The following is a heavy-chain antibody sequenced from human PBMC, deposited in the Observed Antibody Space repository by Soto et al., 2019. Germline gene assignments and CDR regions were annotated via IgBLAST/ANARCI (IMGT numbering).Heavy chain of an antibody. D-gene: IGHD1-20*01. Sequence: GGSLRLSCAASGFTFIAYSMNWVRQAPGKGLEWVSSISTNSKYIYYADSIKGRFTISRDNAKNSLYLQMDSLRAEDTAVYFCARGNWNYYYGFDVWGQGTTVTVSS. V-gene: IGHV3-21*01. CDR2: ISTNSKYI. J-gene: IGHJ6*02. CDR3: ARGNWNYYYGFDV. CDR1: GFTFIAYS.